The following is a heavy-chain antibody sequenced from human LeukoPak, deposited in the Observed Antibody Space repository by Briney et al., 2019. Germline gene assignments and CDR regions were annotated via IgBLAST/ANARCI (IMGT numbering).Heavy chain of an antibody. CDR2: ISSNGGST. D-gene: IGHD3-10*01. CDR3: ARLYGSGSHNLDY. CDR1: GFTFSSYA. V-gene: IGHV3-64*01. Sequence: PGGSLRLSCAASGFTFSSYAMHWVRQAPGKGLEYVSAISSNGGSTYYANSVKGRFTISRDNSKNTLYLQMGSLRAEDMAVYYCARLYGSGSHNLDYWGQGTLVTVSS. J-gene: IGHJ4*02.